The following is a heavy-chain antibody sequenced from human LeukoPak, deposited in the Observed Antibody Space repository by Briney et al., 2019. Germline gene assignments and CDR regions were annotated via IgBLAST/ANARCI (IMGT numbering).Heavy chain of an antibody. J-gene: IGHJ6*03. D-gene: IGHD6-19*01. CDR2: IYNSGST. CDR3: ARVLEQWLVRSGYYYYMDV. Sequence: SETLSLTCTVSGDSFSYFYWSWIRQPPGKGLEWIGYIYNSGSTSYNPSLKSRVTMSVDTSKNQFSLKLSSVTAADTAVYYCARVLEQWLVRSGYYYYMDVWGKGTTVTISS. V-gene: IGHV4-59*12. CDR1: GDSFSYFY.